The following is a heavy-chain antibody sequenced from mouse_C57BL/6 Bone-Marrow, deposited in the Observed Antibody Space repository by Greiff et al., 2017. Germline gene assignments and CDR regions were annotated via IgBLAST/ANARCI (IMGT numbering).Heavy chain of an antibody. CDR3: ASYPPFAY. Sequence: EVKLVESGGDLVKPGGSLKLSCAASGFTFSSYGMSWVRQTPDKRLEWVATISSGGSYTYYPDSVKGRFTISRDNGKNTLYLQMSSLKSEDTAMYYCASYPPFAYWGQGTLVTVSA. CDR2: ISSGGSYT. V-gene: IGHV5-6*01. J-gene: IGHJ3*01. CDR1: GFTFSSYG.